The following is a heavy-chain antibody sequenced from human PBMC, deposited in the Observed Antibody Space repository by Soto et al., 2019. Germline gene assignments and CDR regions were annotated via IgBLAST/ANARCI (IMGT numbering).Heavy chain of an antibody. J-gene: IGHJ4*02. CDR2: ISYDGSNK. CDR1: GFTFSSYG. CDR3: AKDGGELWFGEVDY. D-gene: IGHD3-10*01. Sequence: VQLVESGGGVVQPGRSLRLSCAASGFTFSSYGMHWVRQAPGKGLEWVAVISYDGSNKYYADSVKGRFTISRDNSKNTLYLQMNSLRAEDTAVYYCAKDGGELWFGEVDYWGQGTLVTVSS. V-gene: IGHV3-30*18.